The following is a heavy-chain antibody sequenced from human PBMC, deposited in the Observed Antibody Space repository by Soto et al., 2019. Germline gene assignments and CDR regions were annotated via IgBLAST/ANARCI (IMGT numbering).Heavy chain of an antibody. V-gene: IGHV4-31*03. Sequence: PSETLSLTCTVSGGSISSGGYYWSWIRQHPGKGLEWIGYIYYSGSTYYNPSLKSRVTISVDTSKNQFSLKLSSVAAADTAVYYCASQVVVTAAPNRFDPWGQGTLVTVSS. CDR1: GGSISSGGYY. D-gene: IGHD2-2*01. J-gene: IGHJ5*02. CDR2: IYYSGST. CDR3: ASQVVVTAAPNRFDP.